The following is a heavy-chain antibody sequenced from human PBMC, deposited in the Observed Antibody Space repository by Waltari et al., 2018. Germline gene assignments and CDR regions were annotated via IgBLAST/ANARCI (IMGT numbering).Heavy chain of an antibody. Sequence: QVQLVQSGAEVKKPGSSVKVSCKASGGTFSSYAISWVRQAPGQGLEWMGGIIPIFGTANYAQKFQGRVTITTDESTSTAYMELSSLRSEDTAVYYCARDGAYDFWSGYRHFDYWGQGTLVTVSS. V-gene: IGHV1-69*05. CDR2: IIPIFGTA. CDR3: ARDGAYDFWSGYRHFDY. J-gene: IGHJ4*02. CDR1: GGTFSSYA. D-gene: IGHD3-3*01.